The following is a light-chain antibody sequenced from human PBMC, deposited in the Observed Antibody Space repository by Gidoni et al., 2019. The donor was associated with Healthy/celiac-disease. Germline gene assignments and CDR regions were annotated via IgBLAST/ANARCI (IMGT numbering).Light chain of an antibody. CDR3: RQSYNTPPT. Sequence: DIQMTQSPSSLSASVGDRVTITCRASQSISSYLNWYQQKPGKAPKLLIYDAASLQRRVPSRFSGSSSGTNFILTISSLQPEDFTTYYCRQSYNTPPTFGQGTKLEIK. V-gene: IGKV1-39*01. CDR2: DAA. CDR1: QSISSY. J-gene: IGKJ2*01.